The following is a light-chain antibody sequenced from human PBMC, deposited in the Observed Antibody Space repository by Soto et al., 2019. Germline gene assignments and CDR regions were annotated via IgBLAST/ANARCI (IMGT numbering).Light chain of an antibody. CDR1: QGINNY. CDR2: AAS. J-gene: IGKJ1*01. V-gene: IGKV1-27*01. CDR3: MQGTHWPWT. Sequence: DIQMTQSPSSLSASVGDRVTISCRASQGINNYLAWYQQKPGKVPELLMYAASTLQSGVPDRFSGSGSGTDFTLKISRVEAEDVGVYYCMQGTHWPWTFGQGTKVEIK.